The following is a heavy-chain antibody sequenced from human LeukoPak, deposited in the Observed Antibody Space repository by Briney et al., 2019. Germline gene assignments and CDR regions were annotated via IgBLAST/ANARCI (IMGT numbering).Heavy chain of an antibody. J-gene: IGHJ4*02. CDR1: GGTFSSYA. CDR2: IIPIFGTA. D-gene: IGHD4-17*01. CDR3: ARDILALEGDYLFNY. V-gene: IGHV1-69*05. Sequence: SVKVSCKASGGTFSSYAISWVRQAPGQGLEWMGRIIPIFGTANYAQKFQGRVTITTDESTSTAYMELSSLRSEDTAVYYCARDILALEGDYLFNYWGQGTLVTVSS.